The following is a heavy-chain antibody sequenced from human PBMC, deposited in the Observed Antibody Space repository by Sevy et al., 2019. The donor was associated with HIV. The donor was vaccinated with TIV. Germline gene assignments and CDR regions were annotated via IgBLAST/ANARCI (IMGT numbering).Heavy chain of an antibody. J-gene: IGHJ4*02. V-gene: IGHV3-33*01. Sequence: GGSLRLSCAASGFTFSDYGMHWVRQAPGKGLEWVAIIWYDGNNKYYRDSVKGRFTISRDNAMQSLYLEMNNLRVEDSGIYYCARRYFDVWGQGTLVTVSS. CDR3: ARRYFDV. CDR1: GFTFSDYG. CDR2: IWYDGNNK.